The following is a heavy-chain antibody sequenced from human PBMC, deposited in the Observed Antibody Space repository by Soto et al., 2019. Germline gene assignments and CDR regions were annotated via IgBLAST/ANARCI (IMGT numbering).Heavy chain of an antibody. D-gene: IGHD4-17*01. J-gene: IGHJ4*02. CDR3: ARRAYGAYRFY. CDR1: GGSISSYY. Sequence: SETLCLTCTVSGGSISSYYWGWIRQHPGKGLEWIGYIYYSGSTNYNPSLKSRVTISVDTSKNQFSLKLSSVTAADTAVYYCARRAYGAYRFYWGQGTLVTVSS. V-gene: IGHV4-59*08. CDR2: IYYSGST.